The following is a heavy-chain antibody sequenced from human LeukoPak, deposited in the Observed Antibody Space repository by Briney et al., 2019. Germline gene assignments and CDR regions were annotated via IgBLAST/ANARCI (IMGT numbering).Heavy chain of an antibody. J-gene: IGHJ4*02. CDR2: IWYDGSNK. Sequence: GGSLRLSCAASGFTFSSYGMHWVRQAPGKGLEWVALIWYDGSNKYYADSVKGRFTISRDNSKNTLNLQMNSLRVEDTAVYYCARDPMTFSSSWYPVSYYFDYWGQGTLVTVSS. V-gene: IGHV3-33*01. CDR1: GFTFSSYG. D-gene: IGHD6-13*01. CDR3: ARDPMTFSSSWYPVSYYFDY.